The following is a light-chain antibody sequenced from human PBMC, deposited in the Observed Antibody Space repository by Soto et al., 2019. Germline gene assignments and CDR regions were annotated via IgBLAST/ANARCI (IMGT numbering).Light chain of an antibody. Sequence: DIQVTQSPSSLSASVGDRVGLTCRASQSIATYLNWYQHRPGKAPVLLIHTASSLQSGVPSRFSGSGSGTDFTLTISGLQPEDVATYYCQQSYSAPITFGQGTRLENK. V-gene: IGKV1-39*01. CDR2: TAS. CDR3: QQSYSAPIT. J-gene: IGKJ5*01. CDR1: QSIATY.